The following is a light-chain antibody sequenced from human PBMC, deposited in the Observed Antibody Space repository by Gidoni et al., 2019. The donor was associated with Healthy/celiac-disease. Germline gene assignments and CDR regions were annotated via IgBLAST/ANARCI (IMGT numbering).Light chain of an antibody. CDR2: WAS. Sequence: DIVMTHSPDSLAVSLGERATINCKSSQSVLYSSNNKNYLAWYQQKPGQPPKLLIYWASTRESGVPDRFSGSGSGTDFTLTISSLQAEDVAVYYCQQYYSTPLTFGEGTKVEIK. CDR1: QSVLYSSNNKNY. J-gene: IGKJ4*01. CDR3: QQYYSTPLT. V-gene: IGKV4-1*01.